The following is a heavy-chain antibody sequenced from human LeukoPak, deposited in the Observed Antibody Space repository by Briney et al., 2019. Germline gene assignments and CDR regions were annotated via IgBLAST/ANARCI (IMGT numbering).Heavy chain of an antibody. Sequence: SETPSLTCAVYGGSFSGYYWSWIRQPPGKGLEWIGKINHSGSTNYNPSLKSRVTISVDTSKNQFSLKLSSVTAADTAVYYCARGGQKDKPNWFDPWGQGTLVTVSS. CDR2: INHSGST. CDR1: GGSFSGYY. V-gene: IGHV4-34*01. J-gene: IGHJ5*02. CDR3: ARGGQKDKPNWFDP. D-gene: IGHD1-14*01.